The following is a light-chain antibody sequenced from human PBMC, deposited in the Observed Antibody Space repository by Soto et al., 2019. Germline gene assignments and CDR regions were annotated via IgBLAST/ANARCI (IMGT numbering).Light chain of an antibody. V-gene: IGKV3-20*01. Sequence: ENVLTQSPGRLSLSPGERATLSCRASQTVDSSSLAWYQQKPGQAPRLLIFDAFNRATGIPDRFSGSGSGTDFTLTISSLEPDDFALYYCQQYGSSPFTFGPGTTVDV. CDR2: DAF. CDR1: QTVDSSS. J-gene: IGKJ3*01. CDR3: QQYGSSPFT.